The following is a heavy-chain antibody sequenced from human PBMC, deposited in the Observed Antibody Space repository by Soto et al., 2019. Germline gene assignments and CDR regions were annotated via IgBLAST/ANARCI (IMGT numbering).Heavy chain of an antibody. Sequence: ASAKVSCKASGYTFTGYYMHWVRQAPVQGLEWMGWINPNSGGTNYAQKFQGRVTMTRETWISTAYMELSRLRSDDTAVYYCAREFGVVIDSYSYVLDVWGQGTTVKVSS. V-gene: IGHV1-2*02. D-gene: IGHD3-3*01. CDR3: AREFGVVIDSYSYVLDV. CDR2: INPNSGGT. J-gene: IGHJ6*02. CDR1: GYTFTGYY.